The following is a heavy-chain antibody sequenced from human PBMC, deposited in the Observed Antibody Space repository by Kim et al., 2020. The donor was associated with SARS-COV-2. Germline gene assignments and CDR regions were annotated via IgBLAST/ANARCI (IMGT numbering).Heavy chain of an antibody. V-gene: IGHV3-43*02. D-gene: IGHD5-12*01. Sequence: GGYLRLSCAASGFTFDDYAMHWVRQAPGKGLEWVSLISGDGGSTYYADSVKGRFTISRDNSKNSLYLQMNSLRTEDTALYYCAKDIGYSGYDYYYGMDVWGQGTTVTVSS. CDR2: ISGDGGST. CDR3: AKDIGYSGYDYYYGMDV. CDR1: GFTFDDYA. J-gene: IGHJ6*02.